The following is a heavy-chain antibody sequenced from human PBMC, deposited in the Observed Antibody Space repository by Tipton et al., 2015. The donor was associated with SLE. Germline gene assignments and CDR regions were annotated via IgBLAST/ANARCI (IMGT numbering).Heavy chain of an antibody. D-gene: IGHD1-14*01. CDR3: VLLLTGMGGAPY. CDR2: ISAYNGNT. J-gene: IGHJ4*02. V-gene: IGHV1-18*01. CDR1: GYTFISYG. Sequence: QSRAEVKKPGASVKVSCKASGYTFISYGINWVRQAPGQGLEWMGWISAYNGNTNYAQKLQGRVTMTTDTSTSTAYMELRSLRSDDTAVYYCVLLLTGMGGAPYWGQGTLVTVSS.